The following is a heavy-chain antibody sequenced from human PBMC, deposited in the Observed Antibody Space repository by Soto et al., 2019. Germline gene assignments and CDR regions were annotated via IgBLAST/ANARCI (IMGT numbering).Heavy chain of an antibody. CDR2: MNPNSGNT. CDR3: ARSYMMYYYYMDV. Sequence: GASVKVSCKASGYTLPRYDINWGRQATGQGLEWMGWMNPNSGNTGYAQKFQGRVTMTRNTSISTAYMELSSLRSEDTAVYYCARSYMMYYYYMDVWGKGTTVTVSS. CDR1: GYTLPRYD. D-gene: IGHD3-16*01. V-gene: IGHV1-8*01. J-gene: IGHJ6*03.